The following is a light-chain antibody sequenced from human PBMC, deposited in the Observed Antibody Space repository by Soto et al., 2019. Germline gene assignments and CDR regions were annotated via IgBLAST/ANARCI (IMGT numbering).Light chain of an antibody. CDR3: QQVKSYPLT. CDR2: PAS. Sequence: DIQLTQSPSFLSASVGDSVTITCRASQGISSYLAWYQQKPGIAPKFLIYPASTLQSGVPSRFSGSGSGTEFNLTISSLLPEDFATYYCQQVKSYPLTFGGGTKVEIK. J-gene: IGKJ4*01. V-gene: IGKV1-9*01. CDR1: QGISSY.